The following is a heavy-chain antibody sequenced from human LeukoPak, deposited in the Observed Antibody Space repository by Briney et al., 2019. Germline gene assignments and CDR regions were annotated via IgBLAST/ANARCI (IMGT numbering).Heavy chain of an antibody. CDR3: ARDRRGYFDY. V-gene: IGHV3-30*03. CDR2: ISYDGSNK. CDR1: GFTFSSYG. Sequence: GRSLRLPCAASGFTFSSYGMHWVRQAPGKGLEWVAVISYDGSNKYYADSVKGRFTISRDNSKNTLYLQMNSLGAEDTAVYYCARDRRGYFDYWGQGTLVTVSS. D-gene: IGHD6-13*01. J-gene: IGHJ4*02.